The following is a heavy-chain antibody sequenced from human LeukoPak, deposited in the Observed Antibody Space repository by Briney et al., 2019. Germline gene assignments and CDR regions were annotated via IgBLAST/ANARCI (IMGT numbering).Heavy chain of an antibody. CDR1: GFTFSSYW. CDR2: IKQDGSEK. V-gene: IGHV3-7*01. CDR3: ARAYDKGGRRFDP. Sequence: GGSLRLSCAASGFTFSSYWMSWVRQAPGKGLEWVANIKQDGSEKYYVDSVKGRFTISRDNAKNSLYLQMNSLRAEDTAVYYCARAYDKGGRRFDPWGQGTLVTVSS. J-gene: IGHJ5*02. D-gene: IGHD3-22*01.